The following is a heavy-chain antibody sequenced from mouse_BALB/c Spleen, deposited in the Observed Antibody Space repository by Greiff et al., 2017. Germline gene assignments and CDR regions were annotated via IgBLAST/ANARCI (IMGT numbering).Heavy chain of an antibody. V-gene: IGHV5-17*02. J-gene: IGHJ4*01. Sequence: EVQLVESGGGLVKPGGSLKLSCAASGFTFSSFGMHWVRQAPEKGLEWVAYISSGSSTIYYADTVKGRFTISRDNPKNTLFLQMTSLRSEDTAMYYCARCDRYGAMDYWGQGTSVTVSS. D-gene: IGHD2-14*01. CDR3: ARCDRYGAMDY. CDR2: ISSGSSTI. CDR1: GFTFSSFG.